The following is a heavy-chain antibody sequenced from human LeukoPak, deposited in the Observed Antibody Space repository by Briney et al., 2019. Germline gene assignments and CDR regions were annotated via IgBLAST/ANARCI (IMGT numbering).Heavy chain of an antibody. J-gene: IGHJ6*03. V-gene: IGHV1-8*03. CDR1: GYTFTGYY. CDR2: INPNSGNT. Sequence: ASLKVSCKASGYTFTGYYMHWVRQAPGQGLEWMGWINPNSGNTGYAQKFQGRVTITRNTSISTAYMELSSLRSEDTAVYYCARVNYGDYSVLDYYYYYMDVWGKGTTVTVSS. CDR3: ARVNYGDYSVLDYYYYYMDV. D-gene: IGHD4-17*01.